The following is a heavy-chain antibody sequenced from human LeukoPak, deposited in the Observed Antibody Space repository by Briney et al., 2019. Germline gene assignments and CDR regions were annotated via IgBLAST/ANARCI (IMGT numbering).Heavy chain of an antibody. V-gene: IGHV3-23*01. CDR1: GFTFTNYA. J-gene: IGHJ4*02. CDR2: FTGSPGRA. CDR3: AKDHLLCTSTSCYLDYFDS. Sequence: PGGSLRLSCETSGFTFTNYAMSWVRQAPGKGLEWVSAFTGSPGRAYYVDSVRGRFTISRDTSKNTLYLQMNSLRVEDTAIYYCAKDHLLCTSTSCYLDYFDSWGQGTLVTVSS. D-gene: IGHD2-2*01.